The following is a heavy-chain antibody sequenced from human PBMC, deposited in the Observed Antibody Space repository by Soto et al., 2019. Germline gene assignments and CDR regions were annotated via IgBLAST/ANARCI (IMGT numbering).Heavy chain of an antibody. D-gene: IGHD3-22*01. CDR3: ASLNDSSGYYYGSIDY. CDR2: IYYSGST. CDR1: GGSISSGGYC. J-gene: IGHJ4*02. Sequence: PSETLSLTCTVSGGSISSGGYCCSWIRQHPGKGLEWIGYIYYSGSTYYNPSPKSRVTISVDTSKNQFSLKLSSVTAADTAVYYCASLNDSSGYYYGSIDYWGQGTLVTVSS. V-gene: IGHV4-31*03.